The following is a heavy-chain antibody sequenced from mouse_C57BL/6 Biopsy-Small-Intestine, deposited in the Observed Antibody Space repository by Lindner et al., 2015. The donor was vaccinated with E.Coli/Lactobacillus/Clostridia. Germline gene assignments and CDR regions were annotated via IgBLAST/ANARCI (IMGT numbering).Heavy chain of an antibody. Sequence: VQLQESGPELVEPGASVKMSCRASEYRFTNYVIHWVKQKPGQGLEWIGYIDPYNDGTKYNEKFKGKATLTSDKSSRTAYMELSSLASEDSAVYYCARSYYSNYGYFDYWGQGTTLTVSS. CDR3: ARSYYSNYGYFDY. V-gene: IGHV1-14*01. D-gene: IGHD2-5*01. CDR2: IDPYNDGT. CDR1: EYRFTNYV. J-gene: IGHJ2*01.